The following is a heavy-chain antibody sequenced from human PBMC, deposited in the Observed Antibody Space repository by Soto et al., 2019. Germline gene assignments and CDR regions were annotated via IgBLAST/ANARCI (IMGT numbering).Heavy chain of an antibody. D-gene: IGHD2-21*01. CDR2: IRAKAEGGTA. V-gene: IGHV3-15*01. J-gene: IGHJ4*02. Sequence: GGSLRLSXAASGFTFSNAWMSWVRQAPGKGLEWIGRIRAKAEGGTADYAAPVKGRFTISRDDSKNTLFLQMNSLKTEDTAVYHCMTKYSISTGGCWGQGTLVTVSS. CDR1: GFTFSNAW. CDR3: MTKYSISTGGC.